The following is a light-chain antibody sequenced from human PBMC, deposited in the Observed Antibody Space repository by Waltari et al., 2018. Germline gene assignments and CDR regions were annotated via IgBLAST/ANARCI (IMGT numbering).Light chain of an antibody. CDR3: QAWDSSTVI. J-gene: IGLJ2*01. V-gene: IGLV3-1*01. CDR1: KLGNKY. Sequence: SFELTQPPSVSVSPGQTASITCSGDKLGNKYDCWYQQKPGQSHVLVIYQDTRRPSGIPERFSGSNSGNTATLTISGTQAMDEADYYCQAWDSSTVIFGGGTKLTVL. CDR2: QDT.